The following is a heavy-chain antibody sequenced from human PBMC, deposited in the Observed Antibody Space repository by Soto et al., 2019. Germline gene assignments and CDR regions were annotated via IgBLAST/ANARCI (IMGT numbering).Heavy chain of an antibody. CDR3: VQGRYPTMATPLDH. CDR2: ISWDSATV. J-gene: IGHJ5*02. CDR1: GFTFDDCA. Sequence: GGSLRLSCSASGFTFDDCAMHWVRQAPGKGPEWVSGISWDSATVGYAESVKGRFTITRDDAKSSLYLQMDSLRREDTALYYCVQGRYPTMATPLDHWGQGTLVTVSS. V-gene: IGHV3-9*01. D-gene: IGHD3-9*01.